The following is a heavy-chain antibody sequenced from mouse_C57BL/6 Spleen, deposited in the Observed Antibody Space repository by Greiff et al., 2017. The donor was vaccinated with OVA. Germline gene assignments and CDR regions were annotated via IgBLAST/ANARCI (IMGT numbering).Heavy chain of an antibody. CDR1: GYTFTSYW. J-gene: IGHJ3*01. CDR2: IYPGSGST. D-gene: IGHD3-2*02. Sequence: QVQLQQPGAELVKPGASVKMSCKASGYTFTSYWITWVKQRPGQGLEWIGDIYPGSGSTNYNEKFKSKATLTVDTSSSTAYMQLSSLTSEVSAVYYGASGGLRLRRWFAYWGQGTPVTVSA. V-gene: IGHV1-55*01. CDR3: ASGGLRLRRWFAY.